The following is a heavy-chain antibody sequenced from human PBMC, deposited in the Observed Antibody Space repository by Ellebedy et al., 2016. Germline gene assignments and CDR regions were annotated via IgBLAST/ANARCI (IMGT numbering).Heavy chain of an antibody. J-gene: IGHJ4*02. Sequence: GESLKISCTASGFTFSSYSLNWVRQAPGKGLEWVSSISTISSYADSVRCRFTISRDNAKNSLYLQMNSLGAEDTAVYYCARGAYTSGWYPDYFDFWGQGTLITVSS. CDR2: ISTISS. V-gene: IGHV3-21*01. D-gene: IGHD6-19*01. CDR3: ARGAYTSGWYPDYFDF. CDR1: GFTFSSYS.